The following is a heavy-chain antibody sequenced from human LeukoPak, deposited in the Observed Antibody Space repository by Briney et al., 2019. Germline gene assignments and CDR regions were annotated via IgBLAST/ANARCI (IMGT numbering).Heavy chain of an antibody. V-gene: IGHV3-23*01. J-gene: IGHJ4*02. D-gene: IGHD6-13*01. CDR3: AKDGLRYSSSWNNYFDY. CDR2: ISGSGGST. CDR1: GFTFSSYA. Sequence: GGSLRLSCAASGFTFSSYAMSWVRQAPGKGLEWVSAISGSGGSTYYADSVKGRFTISRDNSKNTLYLQMNSLRAEDTAVYYCAKDGLRYSSSWNNYFDYWGQGTLVTVSS.